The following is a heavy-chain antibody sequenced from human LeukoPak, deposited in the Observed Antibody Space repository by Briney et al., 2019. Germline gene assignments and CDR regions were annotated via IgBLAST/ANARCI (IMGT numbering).Heavy chain of an antibody. D-gene: IGHD3-3*01. CDR3: ARDFGEGYFDH. CDR1: GFTFSSYE. V-gene: IGHV3-48*03. Sequence: GGSLRLSCAASGFTFSSYEMNWVRQAPGKGLEWVSYISSSGSTIYYADSVKGRFTISRDNAKNSLYLQMNSLRAEDTAVYYCARDFGEGYFDHRGQGTLVTLSS. J-gene: IGHJ4*02. CDR2: ISSSGSTI.